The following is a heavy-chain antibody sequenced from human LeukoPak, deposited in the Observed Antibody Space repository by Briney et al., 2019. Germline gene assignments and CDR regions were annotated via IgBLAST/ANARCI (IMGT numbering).Heavy chain of an antibody. D-gene: IGHD3-10*01. V-gene: IGHV4-59*12. J-gene: IGHJ4*02. CDR1: GGSISSYY. CDR2: IYFIGAT. CDR3: ARILYSNSGAGDY. Sequence: KTAETLSLTCTVSGGSISSYYWTWIRQAPGKGLEWIGYIYFIGATNYNASLRGRFPISVDTSKNQFSLKFNSLTAADTAVYYFARILYSNSGAGDYWGQGIMVTVSS.